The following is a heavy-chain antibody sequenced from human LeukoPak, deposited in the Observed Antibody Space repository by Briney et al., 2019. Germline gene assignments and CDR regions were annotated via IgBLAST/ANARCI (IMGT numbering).Heavy chain of an antibody. D-gene: IGHD3-22*01. CDR2: ISSSSSTI. CDR1: GFTFSSYS. CDR3: ARDDYDSSGYYSPLEY. J-gene: IGHJ4*02. Sequence: GGSLRLSCAASGFTFSSYSMNWVRQAPGKGLEWVSYISSSSSTIYYADSVKGRFTISRDNAKNSLYLQMNSLRAEDTAVYYCARDDYDSSGYYSPLEYWGQGTLVTVSS. V-gene: IGHV3-48*01.